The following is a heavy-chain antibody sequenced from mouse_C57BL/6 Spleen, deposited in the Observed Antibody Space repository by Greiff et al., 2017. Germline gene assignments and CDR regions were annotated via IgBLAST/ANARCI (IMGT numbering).Heavy chain of an antibody. CDR1: GFNIKDYY. J-gene: IGHJ1*03. CDR2: IDPEDGDT. CDR3: TIDLRCSSPHWYFDV. Sequence: VQLQQSGAELVRPGASVKLSCTASGFNIKDYYMHWVKQRPEQGLEWIGRIDPEDGDTEYAPKFQGKATMTADTSSNTAYLQLSSLTSEDTAVYYCTIDLRCSSPHWYFDVWGTGTTVTVSS. V-gene: IGHV14-1*01. D-gene: IGHD1-1*01.